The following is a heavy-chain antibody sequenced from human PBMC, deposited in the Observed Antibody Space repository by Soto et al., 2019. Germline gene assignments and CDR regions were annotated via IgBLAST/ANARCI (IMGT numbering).Heavy chain of an antibody. Sequence: GGSLRLSCAASGFTFSNYGMHWVRQAPGKGLEWVAIISYDGDNEYYADSVRGRFTISRDNSKNTLYLQTSSLRHEDTAVYYCAKDWGPVYCNSPGCSAKHFDYWGQGTLVTVSS. J-gene: IGHJ4*02. CDR2: ISYDGDNE. CDR3: AKDWGPVYCNSPGCSAKHFDY. D-gene: IGHD2-2*01. CDR1: GFTFSNYG. V-gene: IGHV3-30*18.